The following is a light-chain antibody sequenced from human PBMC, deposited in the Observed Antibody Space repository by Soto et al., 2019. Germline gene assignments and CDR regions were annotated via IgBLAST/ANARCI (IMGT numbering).Light chain of an antibody. CDR1: VGL. CDR3: CLYAGSSNV. Sequence: QSVLTQPASVSGSPGQSITISCTGTVGLVSWYQQHPAKVPKLIIYDDTKRPSGVSSRFSGSKSGNTASLTISGLQTEDEADYYCCLYAGSSNVFGTGTKVTVL. CDR2: DDT. J-gene: IGLJ1*01. V-gene: IGLV2-23*02.